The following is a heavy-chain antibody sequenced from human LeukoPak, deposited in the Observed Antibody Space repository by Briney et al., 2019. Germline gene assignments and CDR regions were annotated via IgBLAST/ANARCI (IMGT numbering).Heavy chain of an antibody. CDR3: ARWILTGYYRPSGFDY. J-gene: IGHJ4*02. D-gene: IGHD3-9*01. V-gene: IGHV4-34*01. CDR2: INHSGST. CDR1: GGSFSGYY. Sequence: SETLSLTCAVYGGSFSGYYWSWIRQPPGKGPEWIGEINHSGSTNYNPSLKSRVTISVDTSKNQFSLKLSSVTAADTAVYYCARWILTGYYRPSGFDYWGQGTLVTVSS.